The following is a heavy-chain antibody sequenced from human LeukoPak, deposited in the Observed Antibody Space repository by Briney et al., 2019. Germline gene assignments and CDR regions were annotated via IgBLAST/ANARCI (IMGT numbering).Heavy chain of an antibody. J-gene: IGHJ3*02. CDR2: ISRDSGMI. Sequence: GGSLRLSCAASGFTFNTYALSWLRQAPGKGLEWLSYISRDSGMIYYADSVKGRFTISRDNVRNSLYLQMSSLRADDTAVYYCARGPTFAAHAFDMWGHGTMVTVSS. V-gene: IGHV3-48*04. CDR1: GFTFNTYA. CDR3: ARGPTFAAHAFDM.